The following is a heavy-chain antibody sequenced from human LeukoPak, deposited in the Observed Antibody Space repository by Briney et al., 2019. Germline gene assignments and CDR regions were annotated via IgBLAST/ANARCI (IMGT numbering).Heavy chain of an antibody. CDR3: ARDLSGHWTYDY. CDR1: GYTFTNYG. J-gene: IGHJ4*03. CDR2: IGAHSGDT. V-gene: IGHV1-18*01. Sequence: ASVKVSCKASGYTFTNYGISWVRQAPGQELEWMGWIGAHSGDTNYAQKFQGRVTMTTETSMSTAYMELRSLRTEDTAMYYCARDLSGHWTYDYWGQGTLVTVSS. D-gene: IGHD1-1*01.